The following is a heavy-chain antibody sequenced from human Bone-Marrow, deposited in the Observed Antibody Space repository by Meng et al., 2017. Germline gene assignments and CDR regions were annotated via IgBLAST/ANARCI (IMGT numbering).Heavy chain of an antibody. D-gene: IGHD1-26*01. CDR1: GFTFSSYW. Sequence: ETLSLTCAASGFTFSSYWMSWVRQAPGKGLEWVANIKQDGSEKYYVDSVKGRFTISRDNAKNSLYLQMNSLRAEDTAVYYYASRGATKDYWGQGTLVTVSS. J-gene: IGHJ4*02. CDR2: IKQDGSEK. CDR3: ASRGATKDY. V-gene: IGHV3-7*01.